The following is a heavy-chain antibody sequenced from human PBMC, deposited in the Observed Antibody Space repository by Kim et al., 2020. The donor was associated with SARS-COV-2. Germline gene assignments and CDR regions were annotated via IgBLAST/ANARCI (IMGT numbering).Heavy chain of an antibody. V-gene: IGHV4-39*07. D-gene: IGHD3-16*01. J-gene: IGHJ4*02. Sequence: SETLSITCTVSGGSISSSSYYWGWIRQPPGKGLEWIGSIYYSGSTYYNPSLKSRVTISVDTSKNQFSLKLSSVTAADTAVYYCARVHMKLGGDYWGQGTLVTVSS. CDR3: ARVHMKLGGDY. CDR1: GGSISSSSYY. CDR2: IYYSGST.